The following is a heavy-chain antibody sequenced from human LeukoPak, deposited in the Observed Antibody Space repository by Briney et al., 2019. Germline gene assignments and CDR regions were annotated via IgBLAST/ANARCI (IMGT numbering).Heavy chain of an antibody. V-gene: IGHV4-59*08. CDR2: VFHSGGT. D-gene: IGHD2-21*02. Sequence: SETLSLTCTVSSGSVTGYFWSWIRQPPGKGLEWIGYVFHSGGTLYNPSLQSRVTISVDTSKTQFSLKLTSVTAADTAVYYCAGHKSVTYDAFDLWGRGTMVTVSS. CDR3: AGHKSVTYDAFDL. J-gene: IGHJ3*01. CDR1: SGSVTGYF.